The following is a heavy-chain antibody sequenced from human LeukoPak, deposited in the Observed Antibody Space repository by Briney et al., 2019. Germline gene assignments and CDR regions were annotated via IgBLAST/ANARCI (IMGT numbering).Heavy chain of an antibody. D-gene: IGHD3-3*01. CDR2: IYPGDSDV. V-gene: IGHV5-51*01. J-gene: IGHJ5*01. CDR3: ARLSRPHILDSNWFDS. Sequence: GESLKISCKSSGYDFTSYWIGWVRQMPGKGLEWMGIIYPGDSDVRYSPSFQGQVILSADKSINTAYLQWSALKASDTAMYYCARLSRPHILDSNWFDSWGQGSLVTISS. CDR1: GYDFTSYW.